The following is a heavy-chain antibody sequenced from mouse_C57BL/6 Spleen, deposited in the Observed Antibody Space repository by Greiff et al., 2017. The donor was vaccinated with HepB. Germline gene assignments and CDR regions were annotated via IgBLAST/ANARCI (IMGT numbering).Heavy chain of an antibody. CDR2: FYPGSGSI. D-gene: IGHD2-2*01. CDR1: GYTFTEYT. CDR3: ARHGEAFLGLRRYAMDY. Sequence: QVQLQQSGAELVKPGASVKLSCKASGYTFTEYTIHWVKQRSGQGLEWIGWFYPGSGSIKYNEKFKDKATLTADKSSSTVYMELSRLTSEDSAVYFCARHGEAFLGLRRYAMDYWGQGTSVTVSS. J-gene: IGHJ4*01. V-gene: IGHV1-62-2*01.